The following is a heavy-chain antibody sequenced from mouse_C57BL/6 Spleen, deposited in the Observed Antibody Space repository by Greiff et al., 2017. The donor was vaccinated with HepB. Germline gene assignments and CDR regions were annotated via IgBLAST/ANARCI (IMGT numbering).Heavy chain of an antibody. D-gene: IGHD2-4*01. CDR1: GYTFTDYE. Sequence: QVQLQQSGAELVRPGASVTLSCKASGYTFTDYEMHWVKQTPVHGLEWIGAIDPETGGTAYNQKFKGKAILTADKSSSTAYMELRSLTSEDSAVYYCTRALYYDYDGPTMDYWGQGTSVTVSS. J-gene: IGHJ4*01. V-gene: IGHV1-15*01. CDR3: TRALYYDYDGPTMDY. CDR2: IDPETGGT.